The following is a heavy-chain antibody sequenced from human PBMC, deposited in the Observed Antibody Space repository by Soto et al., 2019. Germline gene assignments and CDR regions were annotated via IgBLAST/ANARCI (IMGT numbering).Heavy chain of an antibody. D-gene: IGHD3-10*01. CDR3: ARAGALYYGMDV. CDR2: ISSSSSYI. V-gene: IGHV3-21*01. J-gene: IGHJ6*02. Sequence: PGGSLRLSCAASGFTFSSYSMNWVRQAPGKGLEWVSSISSSSSYIYYADSVKGRFTISRDNAKNSLYLQMNSLRAEDTAVYYCARAGALYYGMDVWGQGTTVTVSS. CDR1: GFTFSSYS.